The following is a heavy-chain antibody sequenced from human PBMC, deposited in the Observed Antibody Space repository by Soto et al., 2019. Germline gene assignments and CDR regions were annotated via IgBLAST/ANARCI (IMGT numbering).Heavy chain of an antibody. J-gene: IGHJ4*02. D-gene: IGHD2-8*01. CDR2: IYYSGST. CDR3: ARTTSPAPFYYASAVYER. Sequence: SETLSLTCTVSGGSISSYYWSWIRQPPGKGLEWIVYIYYSGSTYYNPSLKSRLTISVDPSKNQFSLKLSSVTAADTAVYYCARTTSPAPFYYASAVYERWGQGTLVTVSS. V-gene: IGHV4-30-4*01. CDR1: GGSISSYY.